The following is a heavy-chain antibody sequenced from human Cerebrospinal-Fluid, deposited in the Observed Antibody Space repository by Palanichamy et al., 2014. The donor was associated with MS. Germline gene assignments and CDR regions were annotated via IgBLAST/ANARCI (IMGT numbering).Heavy chain of an antibody. Sequence: QVHLVQSGAEVKKPGASVKVSCKASGNTFTITWVRQAPRQGLEWMGWISAYNGHTNYAQKLQGRVTMTTDTSRTTAYMELRSLRFDDTAVYYCARDSRGFADIWGQGTLVTVFS. CDR1: GNTFT. J-gene: IGHJ4*02. V-gene: IGHV1-18*01. CDR2: ISAYNGHT. CDR3: ARDSRGFADI.